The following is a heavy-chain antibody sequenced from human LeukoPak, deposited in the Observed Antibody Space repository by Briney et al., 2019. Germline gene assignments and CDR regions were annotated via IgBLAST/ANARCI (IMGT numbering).Heavy chain of an antibody. CDR1: GGTFSSYA. Sequence: GASVKVSCKASGGTFSSYAISWVRQAPGQGLEWMGRIIPILGIANYAQKFQGRVTITADKSTSTAYMELSSLRSEDTAVYYCARDLPDTRTYYYDSSGRPTYWGQGTLVTVSS. CDR3: ARDLPDTRTYYYDSSGRPTY. V-gene: IGHV1-69*04. D-gene: IGHD3-22*01. CDR2: IIPILGIA. J-gene: IGHJ4*02.